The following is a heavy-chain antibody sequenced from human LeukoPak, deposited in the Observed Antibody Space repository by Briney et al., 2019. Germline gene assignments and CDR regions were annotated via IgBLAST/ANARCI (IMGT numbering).Heavy chain of an antibody. V-gene: IGHV3-15*01. CDR3: TTDLGDYGDYVRC. D-gene: IGHD4-17*01. CDR1: GFIFSKAW. J-gene: IGHJ4*02. CDR2: IKSDGGAT. Sequence: GGSLRLSCAASGFIFSKAWMSWVRQAPGKGLEWVGRIKSDGGATDYAAPVQGRFTISRDDSKNTFFLQMNSLKAEDTAVYYCTTDLGDYGDYVRCWGQGTLVTVSS.